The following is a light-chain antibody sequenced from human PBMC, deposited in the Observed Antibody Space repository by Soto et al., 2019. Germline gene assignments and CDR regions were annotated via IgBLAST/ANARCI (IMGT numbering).Light chain of an antibody. CDR2: GAS. Sequence: EIVMTDSPATLSVSRWEIATLSCRASQSVSSNLAWYQQKPGQAPRLLIYGASTRATGSPARFSGSGSGTDFTLTISSLESEDFAVYYCHQRRQWPLTFGGGTKVDIK. CDR3: HQRRQWPLT. CDR1: QSVSSN. J-gene: IGKJ4*01. V-gene: IGKV3D-15*01.